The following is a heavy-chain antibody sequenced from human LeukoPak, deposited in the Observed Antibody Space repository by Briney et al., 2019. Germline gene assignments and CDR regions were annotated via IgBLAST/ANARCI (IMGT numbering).Heavy chain of an antibody. CDR2: TFYRSKWSR. CDR3: ATGGGRTHATYYFDF. CDR1: GDSVSSNSGS. D-gene: IGHD2-15*01. J-gene: IGHJ4*02. V-gene: IGHV6-1*01. Sequence: SQTLLLTCAISGDSVSSNSGSWNWLRQSPSRGLEWLGRTFYRSKWSREYATSVRGRITINPDTSKNQFSLQLNSMTPDDSAIYYCATGGGRTHATYYFDFWAQGTLVTVSS.